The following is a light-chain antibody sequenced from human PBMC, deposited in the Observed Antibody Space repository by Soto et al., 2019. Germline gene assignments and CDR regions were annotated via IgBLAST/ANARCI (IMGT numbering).Light chain of an antibody. J-gene: IGLJ1*01. V-gene: IGLV1-40*01. CDR2: ANF. CDR1: SSNIGAGYD. CDR3: QSYDSSLSGYV. Sequence: QSALTQPPSVSGAPGQRVTLSCTGSSSNIGAGYDVHWYQQLPGTAPKLLIFANFNRPSGVPDRFSGSKSGTSASLAITGLQAEDEADYYCQSYDSSLSGYVFGTGTKVTVL.